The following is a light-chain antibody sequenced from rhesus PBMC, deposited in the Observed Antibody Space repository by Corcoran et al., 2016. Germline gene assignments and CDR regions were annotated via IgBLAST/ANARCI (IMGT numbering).Light chain of an antibody. CDR1: QGITTD. CDR2: EVS. Sequence: DIQMTQSPSSLSASVGDRVTITCRASQGITTDLAWSPQKPGETPKLLIYEVSRLQSGTPSWFRGSGSETDFTLTISSLQSEDFATYYCQHYYTIPYSFGQGTKVEIK. J-gene: IGKJ2*01. CDR3: QHYYTIPYS. V-gene: IGKV1-25*01.